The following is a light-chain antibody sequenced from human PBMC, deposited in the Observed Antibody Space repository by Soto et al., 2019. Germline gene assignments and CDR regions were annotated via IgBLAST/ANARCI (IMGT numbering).Light chain of an antibody. J-gene: IGLJ1*01. V-gene: IGLV1-51*01. CDR3: GSWDSRLRAYV. CDR1: SSNIGGNS. CDR2: DDN. Sequence: VLTEPASGAAAAGQHVIIYCSGSSSNIGGNSVSWYQQLPGTAPKLLIYDDNKRPSGIPDRFSGSKSGTSATLGITGFQTGDEADYYCGSWDSRLRAYVFGTGTKVTVL.